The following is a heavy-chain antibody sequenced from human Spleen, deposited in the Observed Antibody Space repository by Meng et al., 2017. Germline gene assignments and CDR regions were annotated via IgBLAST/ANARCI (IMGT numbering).Heavy chain of an antibody. CDR1: GFSFGGYW. J-gene: IGHJ4*02. V-gene: IGHV3-74*01. CDR3: TRSDWFDN. D-gene: IGHD2-21*01. Sequence: VQLVESGGGLVQPGGSLRLSCAASGFSFGGYWMHWVRQAPGKGLVWVSRIKNDGSITSYADSVKGRFTVSRDNAKNTLYLEMNSLRAEDTAVYYCTRSDWFDNWGQGTLVTASS. CDR2: IKNDGSIT.